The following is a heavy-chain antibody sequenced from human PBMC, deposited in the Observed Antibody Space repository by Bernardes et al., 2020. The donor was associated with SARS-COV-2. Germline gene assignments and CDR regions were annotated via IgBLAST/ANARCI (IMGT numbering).Heavy chain of an antibody. D-gene: IGHD5-18*01. CDR1: GGSISSYY. J-gene: IGHJ5*02. V-gene: IGHV4-59*01. Sequence: SETLSLTCTVSGGSISSYYWSWIRQPPGTGLEWIGYIYYSGSTNSNPSLKRQVTISVDTSKNQFSLKLSPVTAADTAVEYCARGVIGYSYGYDNWFDPWGQGTLVTVSS. CDR3: ARGVIGYSYGYDNWFDP. CDR2: IYYSGST.